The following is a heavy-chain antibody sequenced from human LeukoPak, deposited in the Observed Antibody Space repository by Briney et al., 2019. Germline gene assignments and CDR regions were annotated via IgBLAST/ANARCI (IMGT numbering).Heavy chain of an antibody. CDR3: ARGPYCSGNSCSLGSLDY. D-gene: IGHD2-15*01. CDR1: GFTFSSYG. J-gene: IGHJ4*02. Sequence: SGGSLRLSCAASGFTFSSYGMSWVRQAPGKGLEWVSAISGSGGSTYYADSVKGRFTISRDNSKNTLYLQMNSLRAEDTAVYYCARGPYCSGNSCSLGSLDYWGQGTLVTVSS. V-gene: IGHV3-23*01. CDR2: ISGSGGST.